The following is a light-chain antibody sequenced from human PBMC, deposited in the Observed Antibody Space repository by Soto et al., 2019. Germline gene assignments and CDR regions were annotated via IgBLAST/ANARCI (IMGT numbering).Light chain of an antibody. CDR2: SAS. J-gene: IGKJ4*01. V-gene: IGKV3-20*01. Sequence: EIVLTQSPGTLSLSPGEGATLSCRASQSVSRNYLAWYQQKPGQAPRLLFYSASSRATDIPDRFSGSGSGTDFTLTISRLEPEDFAVYYCQQYGSSPFTFGGGTKVEIK. CDR3: QQYGSSPFT. CDR1: QSVSRNY.